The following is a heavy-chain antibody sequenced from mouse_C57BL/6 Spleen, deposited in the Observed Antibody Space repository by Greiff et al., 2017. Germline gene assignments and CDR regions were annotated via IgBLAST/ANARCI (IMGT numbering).Heavy chain of an antibody. J-gene: IGHJ2*01. CDR3: ARGDYGSGSYFDY. Sequence: QVQLQQSGAELVRPGASVKLSCKASGYTFTDYYINWVKQRPGQGLEWIARIYPGSGNTYYNEKFKGKATLTAEKSSSTAYMQLSSLTSEDSAVYFCARGDYGSGSYFDYWGQGTTLTVSS. D-gene: IGHD1-1*01. CDR1: GYTFTDYY. CDR2: IYPGSGNT. V-gene: IGHV1-76*01.